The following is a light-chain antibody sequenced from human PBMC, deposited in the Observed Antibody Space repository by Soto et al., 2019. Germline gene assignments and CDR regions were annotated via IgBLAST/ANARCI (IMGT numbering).Light chain of an antibody. CDR2: EVT. V-gene: IGLV2-14*01. CDR1: SSDVGYYNY. J-gene: IGLJ1*01. CDR3: SSYASSGTGGV. Sequence: QSALTQPASVSGSPGQSITISCTGSSSDVGYYNYVSWYQQHPGKAPKLLIFEVTNRPSGVSNRFSGFKSGNTASLTISGLQADDEAYYYCSSYASSGTGGVFGAGTKLTVL.